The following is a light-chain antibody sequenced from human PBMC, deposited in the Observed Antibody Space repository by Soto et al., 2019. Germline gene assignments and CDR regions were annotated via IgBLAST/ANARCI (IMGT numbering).Light chain of an antibody. CDR3: QQYNNWPPEYT. J-gene: IGKJ2*01. CDR2: DAS. V-gene: IGKV3-15*01. Sequence: EIVMTQSPATLSVSPGERATLSCRASQSVRTNLAWYQQKLGQAPRLLIYDASTRATGIPARFSDSGSGTEFTLTISSLQSEDFAVYYCQQYNNWPPEYTFGQGTKLEIK. CDR1: QSVRTN.